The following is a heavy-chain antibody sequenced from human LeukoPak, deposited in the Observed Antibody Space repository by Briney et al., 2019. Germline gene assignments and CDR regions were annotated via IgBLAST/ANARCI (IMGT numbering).Heavy chain of an antibody. Sequence: GRSLRLSCAASGFTFSSYGMHWVRQAPGKGLEWVAVISYDGSNKYYADSVKGRFTISRDNSKNTLYLQMNSLRAEDTAVYYCAREGIEYYYDSSTPGTGYYFDYWGQGTLVTVSS. CDR3: AREGIEYYYDSSTPGTGYYFDY. V-gene: IGHV3-30*03. J-gene: IGHJ4*02. CDR2: ISYDGSNK. CDR1: GFTFSSYG. D-gene: IGHD3-22*01.